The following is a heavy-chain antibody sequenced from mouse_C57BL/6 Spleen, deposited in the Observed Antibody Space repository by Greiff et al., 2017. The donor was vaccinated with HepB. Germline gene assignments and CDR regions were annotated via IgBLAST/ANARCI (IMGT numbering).Heavy chain of an antibody. V-gene: IGHV1-18*01. CDR2: INPNNGGT. CDR3: ARSVTYRGYSAWFAY. J-gene: IGHJ3*01. CDR1: GYTFTDYN. D-gene: IGHD2-3*01. Sequence: EVQLQQSGPELVKPGASVKIPCKASGYTFTDYNMDWVKQSHGKSLEWIGDINPNNGGTIYNQKFKGKATLTVDKSSSTAYMELRSLTSEDTAVYYCARSVTYRGYSAWFAYWGQGTLVTVSA.